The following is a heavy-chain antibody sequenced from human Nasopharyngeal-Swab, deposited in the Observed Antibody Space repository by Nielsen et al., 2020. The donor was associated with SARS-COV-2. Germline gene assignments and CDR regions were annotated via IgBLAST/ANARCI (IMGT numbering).Heavy chain of an antibody. CDR3: ARGGSTPMIFSY. CDR1: GGSFSGYY. D-gene: IGHD3/OR15-3a*01. CDR2: INHSGST. Sequence: SETLSLTFAVYGGSFSGYYWSWIRQPPGKGPEWIGEINHSGSTKYSPSLKSRVTMSVDTSKNQFSLNLSSVTAADTAVYYCARGGSTPMIFSYWGQGTLVTVSS. V-gene: IGHV4-34*01. J-gene: IGHJ4*02.